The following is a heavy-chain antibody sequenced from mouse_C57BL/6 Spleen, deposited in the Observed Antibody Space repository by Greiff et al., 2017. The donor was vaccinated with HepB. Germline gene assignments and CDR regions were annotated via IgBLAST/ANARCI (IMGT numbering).Heavy chain of an antibody. Sequence: QVQLKESGAELVKPGASVKISCKASGYAFSSYWMNWVKQRPGKGLEWIGQIYPGDGDTNYNGKFKGKATLTADKSSSTAYMQLSSLTSEDSAVYFCARSNWDVRAMDYWGQGTSVTVSS. J-gene: IGHJ4*01. V-gene: IGHV1-80*01. D-gene: IGHD4-1*01. CDR1: GYAFSSYW. CDR2: IYPGDGDT. CDR3: ARSNWDVRAMDY.